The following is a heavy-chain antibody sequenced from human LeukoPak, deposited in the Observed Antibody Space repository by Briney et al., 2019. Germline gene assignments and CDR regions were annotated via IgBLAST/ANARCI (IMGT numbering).Heavy chain of an antibody. CDR2: IYYSGST. D-gene: IGHD4-17*01. Sequence: SETLSLTCTVSGGSISSSSYYWGWIRQPPGKGLEWIGSIYYSGSTNYNPSLKSRVTISVDTSKNQLSLKLSSVTAADTAVYYCAREIAVTTSSSFDYWGQGTLVTVSS. CDR3: AREIAVTTSSSFDY. V-gene: IGHV4-39*07. J-gene: IGHJ4*02. CDR1: GGSISSSSYY.